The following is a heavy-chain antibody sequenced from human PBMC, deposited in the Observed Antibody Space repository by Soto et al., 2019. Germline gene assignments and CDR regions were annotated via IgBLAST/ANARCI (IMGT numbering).Heavy chain of an antibody. Sequence: PSETLSLTCTVSGGSISSSSYYWGWIRQPPGKGLEWIGSIYYSGSTYYNPSLKSRVTISVDTSKNQFSLKVSSVTAADTAVYYCARQPYDYGDYYWFDPWGQGTLVTVSS. CDR1: GGSISSSSYY. CDR3: ARQPYDYGDYYWFDP. J-gene: IGHJ5*02. D-gene: IGHD4-17*01. V-gene: IGHV4-39*01. CDR2: IYYSGST.